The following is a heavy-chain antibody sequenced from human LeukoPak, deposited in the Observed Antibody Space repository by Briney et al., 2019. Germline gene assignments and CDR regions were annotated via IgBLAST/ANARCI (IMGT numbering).Heavy chain of an antibody. V-gene: IGHV1-69*13. J-gene: IGHJ5*02. CDR1: GGTFSSYA. D-gene: IGHD2-21*02. Sequence: SVKVSCKASGGTFSSYAISWVRQAPGQGLEWMGGIIPIFGTANYAQKFQGRVTITADESTSTAYMELSSLRSEDTAVYYCARGFGGLAYCGGDCYSNWFDPWGQGTLVTVSS. CDR3: ARGFGGLAYCGGDCYSNWFDP. CDR2: IIPIFGTA.